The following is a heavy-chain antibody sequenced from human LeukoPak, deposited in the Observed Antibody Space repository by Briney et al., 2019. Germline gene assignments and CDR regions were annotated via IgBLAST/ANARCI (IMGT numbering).Heavy chain of an antibody. V-gene: IGHV3-7*01. CDR2: IKYDGRET. CDR3: ERDEGATLTTYRLDY. J-gene: IGHJ4*02. CDR1: GFSFSSFW. Sequence: PGGSLRLSCAASGFSFSSFWMSWVRQAPGKGLEGVANIKYDGRETVYLDSVRGRLTISRDKPNISLYLQMNSLRVDDTAVYYCERDEGATLTTYRLDYWGQGTLVTVSS. D-gene: IGHD2-15*01.